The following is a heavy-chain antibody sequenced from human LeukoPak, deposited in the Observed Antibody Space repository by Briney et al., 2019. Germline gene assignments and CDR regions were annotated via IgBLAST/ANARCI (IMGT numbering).Heavy chain of an antibody. CDR2: IYYSGIT. D-gene: IGHD1-7*01. CDR1: GDSISNDY. CDR3: SGRTSAGYYYYGMDV. V-gene: IGHV4-59*08. Sequence: SETLSLTCTVSGDSISNDYCSWIRQSPGKGLEWIGYIYYSGITNFNPSLKSRVTISVDTSKNQFSLKLSSVTAADTAVYYCSGRTSAGYYYYGMDVWGQGTTVTVSS. J-gene: IGHJ6*02.